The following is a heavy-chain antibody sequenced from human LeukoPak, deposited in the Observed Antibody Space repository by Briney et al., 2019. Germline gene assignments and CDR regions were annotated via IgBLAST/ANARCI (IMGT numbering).Heavy chain of an antibody. J-gene: IGHJ4*02. D-gene: IGHD6-19*01. CDR2: ISSSGSTI. CDR1: GSTFSSYE. CDR3: ARAKIAVAVNFDY. V-gene: IGHV3-48*03. Sequence: PGGSLRLSCAASGSTFSSYEVNWVRQAPGKGLEWVSYISSSGSTIYYADSVKGRFTISRDNAKNSLYLQMNSLRAEDTAVYYCARAKIAVAVNFDYWGQGTLVTVSS.